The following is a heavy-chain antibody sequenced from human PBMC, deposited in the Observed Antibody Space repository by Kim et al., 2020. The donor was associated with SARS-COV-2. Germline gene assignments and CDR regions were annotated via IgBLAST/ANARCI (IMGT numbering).Heavy chain of an antibody. J-gene: IGHJ4*02. Sequence: YAKKFQGRVTMTRDTSISSAYMELSRLRSDDTAVYYCARGGSSWRHKFDYWGQGTLVTVSS. CDR3: ARGGSSWRHKFDY. V-gene: IGHV1-2*02. D-gene: IGHD6-13*01.